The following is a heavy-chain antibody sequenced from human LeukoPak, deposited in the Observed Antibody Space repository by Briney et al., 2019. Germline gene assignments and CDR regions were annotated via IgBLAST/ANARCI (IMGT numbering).Heavy chain of an antibody. CDR1: GTSINTYS. Sequence: PSETLSLTCTVSGTSINTYSWSWIRQTPGKGLDWIAYVYASGDYNSGIDTYNPSLESRVTITVDSSKNQFALRLTSLTAADTAVYYCARGYQEFDYWGQGTRVTVSS. V-gene: IGHV4-59*13. D-gene: IGHD1-14*01. CDR2: VYASGDYNSGID. J-gene: IGHJ4*02. CDR3: ARGYQEFDY.